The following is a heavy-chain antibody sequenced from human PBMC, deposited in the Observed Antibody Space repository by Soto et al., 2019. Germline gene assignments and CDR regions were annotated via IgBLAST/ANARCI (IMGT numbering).Heavy chain of an antibody. CDR1: GGSISSGDYY. D-gene: IGHD3-10*01. V-gene: IGHV4-30-4*01. J-gene: IGHJ6*02. CDR2: IYYSGST. CDR3: ASRSITMVRGVISGRLPTDYGMDV. Sequence: PSETLSLTCTVSGGSISSGDYYWGWIRQPPGKGLEWIGYIYYSGSTYYNPSLKSRVTISVDTSKNQFSLKLSSVTAADTAVYYCASRSITMVRGVISGRLPTDYGMDVWGQGTTVTVSS.